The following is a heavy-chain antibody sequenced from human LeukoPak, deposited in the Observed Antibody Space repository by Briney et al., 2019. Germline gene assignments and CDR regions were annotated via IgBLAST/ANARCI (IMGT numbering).Heavy chain of an antibody. D-gene: IGHD3-10*01. V-gene: IGHV4-34*01. Sequence: SETLSLTCAIYGGSSIDYSWSWIRQSPGKGLEWIGEVDYSGSTKYNPSLKSRVTISVDTSKNQFSLKLRSVTAADTAVFYCARGSFYGSGSYKGDYWGQGTLVTVSS. CDR2: VDYSGST. CDR1: GGSSIDYS. CDR3: ARGSFYGSGSYKGDY. J-gene: IGHJ4*02.